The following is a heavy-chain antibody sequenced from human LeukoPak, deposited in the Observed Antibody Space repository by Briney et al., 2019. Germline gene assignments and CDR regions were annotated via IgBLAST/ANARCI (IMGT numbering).Heavy chain of an antibody. J-gene: IGHJ4*02. D-gene: IGHD3-10*01. CDR3: ARVLLWFGELSDLYFDY. V-gene: IGHV3-11*06. CDR1: GFTFSDYY. CDR2: ISSSSSYT. Sequence: KPGESLRLSCAASGFTFSDYYMSWIRQAPGKGLEWVSYISSSSSYTNYADSVKGRFTISRDNAKNSLYLQMNSLRAEDTAVYYCARVLLWFGELSDLYFDYWGQGTLVTVSS.